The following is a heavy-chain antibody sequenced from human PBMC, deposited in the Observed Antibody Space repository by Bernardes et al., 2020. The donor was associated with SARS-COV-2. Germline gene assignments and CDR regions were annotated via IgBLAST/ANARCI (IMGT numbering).Heavy chain of an antibody. CDR3: ARGGAEGSWAIDY. J-gene: IGHJ4*02. CDR1: GGSISSYY. Sequence: TLSLTCTVSGGSISSYYWSWIRQPPGKGLEWIGYIYYSGSTNYNPSLKSRVTISVDTSKNQFSLKLSSVTAAVTAVYYCARGGAEGSWAIDYWGQGTLVTVSS. D-gene: IGHD6-13*01. CDR2: IYYSGST. V-gene: IGHV4-59*01.